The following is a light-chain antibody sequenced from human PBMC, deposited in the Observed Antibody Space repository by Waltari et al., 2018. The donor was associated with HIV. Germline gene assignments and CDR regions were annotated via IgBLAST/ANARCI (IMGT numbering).Light chain of an antibody. V-gene: IGLV2-8*01. CDR3: ASYGGTNDLV. J-gene: IGLJ3*02. CDR1: SSPLGGYNY. CDR2: QVT. Sequence: QSALTQPPSASGSPGPSVALSCTGTSSPLGGYNYVSWYQQHPGKAPKLMIFQVTTRPSGVPDRFSGSKSGNTASLTVSGLQAEDEADYYCASYGGTNDLVFGGGTKLTVL.